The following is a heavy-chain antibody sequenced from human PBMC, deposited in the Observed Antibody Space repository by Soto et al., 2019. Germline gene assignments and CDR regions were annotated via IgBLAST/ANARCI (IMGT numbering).Heavy chain of an antibody. Sequence: QITLKESGPTLVKPTQTFTLACTFSGFSLSTSGMGVGWIRQPPGKALECLALIYWDDDKRYSPSLKSRLTITQDISKNQVVLTMTNMAHLDTATYCCAHYRGTSSFDYWGQGTLVTVSS. V-gene: IGHV2-5*02. CDR3: AHYRGTSSFDY. CDR2: IYWDDDK. J-gene: IGHJ4*02. CDR1: GFSLSTSGMG. D-gene: IGHD6-6*01.